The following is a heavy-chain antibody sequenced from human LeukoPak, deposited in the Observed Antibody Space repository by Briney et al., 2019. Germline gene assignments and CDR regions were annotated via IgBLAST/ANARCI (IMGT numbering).Heavy chain of an antibody. D-gene: IGHD2-15*01. CDR1: GYSISSGYY. V-gene: IGHV4-38-2*02. CDR2: IYHSGST. CDR3: ARDRRGGSWYYGY. Sequence: PSETLSLTCAVSGYSISSGYYWGWIRQPPGKGLEWIGSIYHSGSTYYNPSLKSRVTISVDTSKNQFSLKLSSVTAADTAVYYCARDRRGGSWYYGYWGQGTLVTVSS. J-gene: IGHJ4*02.